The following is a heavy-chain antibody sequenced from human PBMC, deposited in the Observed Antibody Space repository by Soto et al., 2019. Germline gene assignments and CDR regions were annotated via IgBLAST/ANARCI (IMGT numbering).Heavy chain of an antibody. CDR2: SRNKRNSFTT. Sequence: EVQLVESGGGLVQPGGSLRLSCVASGFTFSDHHLDWVRQAPGKGLEWVGRSRNKRNSFTTEYAASVKGRFTFSRDDSKNSLYVQMNSLKTEDTAVYYCVRPVTYLTASYYGMDVWGQGTTVTVSS. J-gene: IGHJ6*02. CDR1: GFTFSDHH. CDR3: VRPVTYLTASYYGMDV. V-gene: IGHV3-72*01. D-gene: IGHD2-21*01.